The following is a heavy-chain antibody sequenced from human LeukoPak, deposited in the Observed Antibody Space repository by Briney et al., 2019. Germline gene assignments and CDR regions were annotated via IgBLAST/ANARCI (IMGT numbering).Heavy chain of an antibody. D-gene: IGHD2-15*01. V-gene: IGHV4-38-2*02. CDR3: ARERGYCSGGSCYSSGGVDY. J-gene: IGHJ4*02. CDR2: IYRSGST. Sequence: SETLSLTCTVSGYSISSGYYWGWIRQPPGKGLEWIGSIYRSGSTYYNPSLKSRVTISVDTSKNQFSLKLSSVTAADTAVYYCARERGYCSGGSCYSSGGVDYWGQGTLVTVSS. CDR1: GYSISSGYY.